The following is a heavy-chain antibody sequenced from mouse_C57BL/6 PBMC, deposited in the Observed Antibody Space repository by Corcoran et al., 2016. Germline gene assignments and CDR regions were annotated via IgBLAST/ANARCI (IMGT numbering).Heavy chain of an antibody. CDR1: GYTFTTYG. CDR3: ARWSGSSYVAY. J-gene: IGHJ3*01. V-gene: IGHV9-3*01. CDR2: INTYSGVP. D-gene: IGHD1-1*01. Sequence: QIQLVQSGPELKKPGETVKISCKASGYTFTTYGMSWVKQAPGKGLKWMGWINTYSGVPTYADDFKGRFAFSLETSASTAYLQINNLKNEDTATYFCARWSGSSYVAYWGQGTLVTVSA.